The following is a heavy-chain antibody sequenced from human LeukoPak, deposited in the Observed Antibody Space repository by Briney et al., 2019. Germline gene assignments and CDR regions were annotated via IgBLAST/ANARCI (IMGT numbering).Heavy chain of an antibody. CDR3: ARAVSEYTYGTRFDY. V-gene: IGHV4-34*11. CDR1: GGSFSGYY. Sequence: SETLSLTCAVYGGSFSGYYWSWIRQPPGKGLEWIGNLYYTGTTSYNPSLKSRVTISADTSKTQFSLNINSVTAADTAVYFCARAVSEYTYGTRFDYWGPGTLVAVSS. CDR2: LYYTGTT. D-gene: IGHD5-18*01. J-gene: IGHJ4*02.